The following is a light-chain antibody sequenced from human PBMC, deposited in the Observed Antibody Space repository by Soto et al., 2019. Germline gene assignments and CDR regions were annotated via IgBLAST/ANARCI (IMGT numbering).Light chain of an antibody. CDR1: QDIGSH. CDR2: FAS. CDR3: QQFRSFPIT. J-gene: IGKJ5*01. V-gene: IGKV1D-16*01. Sequence: DLQMTQSPSSLSASVGDRVTITCRASQDIGSHLAWYQQKPEKAPKSLIYFASTLQSGVPSRFSASGSGTDFTLTISSLQPEDFATYYCQQFRSFPITFGQGTRLEMK.